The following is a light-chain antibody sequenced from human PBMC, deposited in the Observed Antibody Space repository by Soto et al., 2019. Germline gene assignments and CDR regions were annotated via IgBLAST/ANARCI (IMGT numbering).Light chain of an antibody. V-gene: IGKV3-20*01. CDR2: GSS. Sequence: ESVMTQSPSTLSVSPGEGATLSCRASQSVSNSLAWYQQKPGQPPRLLISGSSIRATGIPKRFSGSGSGTDFTLTISRLEPEDFAVYYCQQYGRSLITFGQGTRLE. CDR1: QSVSNS. J-gene: IGKJ5*01. CDR3: QQYGRSLIT.